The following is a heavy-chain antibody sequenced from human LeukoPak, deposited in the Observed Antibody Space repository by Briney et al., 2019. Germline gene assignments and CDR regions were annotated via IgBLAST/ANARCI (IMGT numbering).Heavy chain of an antibody. CDR1: GFTFSSYA. CDR2: ISYDGSNK. J-gene: IGHJ4*02. Sequence: GRSLRLSCAASGFTFSSYAMHWVRQAPGKGLEWVAVISYDGSNKYYADSVKGRFTISRDNSKNTLYLQMNSLRAEDTAVYYCAKDVPPIIIAAAATDYFDYWGQGTLVTVSS. D-gene: IGHD6-13*01. V-gene: IGHV3-30-3*01. CDR3: AKDVPPIIIAAAATDYFDY.